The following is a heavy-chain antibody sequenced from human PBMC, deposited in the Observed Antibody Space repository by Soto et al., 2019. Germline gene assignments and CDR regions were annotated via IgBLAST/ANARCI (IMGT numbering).Heavy chain of an antibody. Sequence: QVQLVQSGAEVKKPGASVKVSCKASGYTFPSYDINWVRQATGQGLEWMGWMNPNSGNTGYAQKFQGRVTMTRDTSISTADMELSSLRSEDTGVYYCARGGVGDYCYYGMDVWGQGTTVTVSS. CDR2: MNPNSGNT. D-gene: IGHD3-10*01. J-gene: IGHJ6*02. CDR1: GYTFPSYD. CDR3: ARGGVGDYCYYGMDV. V-gene: IGHV1-8*01.